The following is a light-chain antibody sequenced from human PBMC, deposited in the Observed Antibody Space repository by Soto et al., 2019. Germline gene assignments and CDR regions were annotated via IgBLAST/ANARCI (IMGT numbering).Light chain of an antibody. Sequence: QSALTQPASVSGSPGQSITISCTGASSDGGSCDYVSWNQQHPSKAPKLLIYEVNNRSSGVSDRFSGSKSGNTASLTISGLLAEVEAESHRYSCATSTTPYVFGAGTKVTVL. CDR2: EVN. J-gene: IGLJ1*01. CDR3: YSCATSTTPYV. CDR1: SSDGGSCDY. V-gene: IGLV2-14*03.